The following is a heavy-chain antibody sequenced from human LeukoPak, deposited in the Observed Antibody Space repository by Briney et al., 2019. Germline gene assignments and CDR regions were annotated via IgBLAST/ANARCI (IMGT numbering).Heavy chain of an antibody. CDR2: ISSSSSTI. J-gene: IGHJ6*02. V-gene: IGHV3-48*04. D-gene: IGHD5-24*01. CDR1: GFTFSSYS. Sequence: GGSLRLSCAASGFTFSSYSMNWVRQAPGKGLEWVSYISSSSSTIYYADSVKGRFTISRDNSKNSLYLQMNSLRAEDTALYYCAKSILEMATIRGVPGPYYHYGMDVWGQGTTVTVSS. CDR3: AKSILEMATIRGVPGPYYHYGMDV.